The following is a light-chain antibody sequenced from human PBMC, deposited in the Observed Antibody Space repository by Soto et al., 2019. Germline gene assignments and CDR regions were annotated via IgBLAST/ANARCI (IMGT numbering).Light chain of an antibody. J-gene: IGLJ7*01. V-gene: IGLV4-60*03. CDR2: VEGSGNY. CDR3: ETWGSAIWV. CDR1: SGNSDDL. Sequence: QLVLTQSSSASASLGSSVKLTCTLSSGNSDDLIAWHQQQPGKAPRYMMKVEGSGNYNRGSGVPDRFSGSSSGADRYLTISNLQPEDEADYYCETWGSAIWVFGGGTQLPSS.